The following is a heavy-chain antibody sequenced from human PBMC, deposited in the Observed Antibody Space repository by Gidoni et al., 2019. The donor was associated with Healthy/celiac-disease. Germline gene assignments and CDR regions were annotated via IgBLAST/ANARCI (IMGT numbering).Heavy chain of an antibody. J-gene: IGHJ4*02. CDR1: GFTVSSNY. V-gene: IGHV3-53*01. CDR3: AREGNGGSYFDY. Sequence: EVQLVESGGGLIQLGGSLRLSCAASGFTVSSNYMSWVREAPGKGLEGVSVIYSGGSTYYADSVKGRFTISRDNSKNTLYLQMNSLRAEDTAVYYCAREGNGGSYFDYWGQGTLVTVSS. D-gene: IGHD1-26*01. CDR2: IYSGGST.